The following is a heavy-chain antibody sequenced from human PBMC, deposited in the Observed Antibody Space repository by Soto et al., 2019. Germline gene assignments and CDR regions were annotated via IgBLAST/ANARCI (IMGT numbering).Heavy chain of an antibody. CDR3: ARGGGFDSFDY. D-gene: IGHD3-10*01. V-gene: IGHV4-30-2*01. CDR2: INHLETT. J-gene: IGHJ4*02. CDR1: GASITYGAYS. Sequence: QLQLHMSGSGLVKPSQTLSLTCTVSGASITYGAYSWSWIRQTPGKGLEWIGYINHLETTFYNPSFESRLILSIVRTKKHFSRNLKSMYGAGRAVYFCARGGGFDSFDYWGQGILVTVSS.